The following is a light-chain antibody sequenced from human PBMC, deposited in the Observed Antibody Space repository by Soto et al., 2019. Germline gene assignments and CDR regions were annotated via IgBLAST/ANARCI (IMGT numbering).Light chain of an antibody. CDR1: QSISNW. V-gene: IGKV1-33*01. Sequence: DIQMTQSPSTLSASVGDRVTITCRASQSISNWLAWYQQKPGKAPKLLIYDASNLETGVPSRFSGSGSGTDFTFTISSLQPEDIATYYCQQYDNPNLTVTFGGGTKV. CDR2: DAS. J-gene: IGKJ4*01. CDR3: QQYDNPNLTVT.